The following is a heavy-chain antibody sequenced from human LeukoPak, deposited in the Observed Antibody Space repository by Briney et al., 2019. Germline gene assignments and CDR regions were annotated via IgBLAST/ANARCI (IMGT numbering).Heavy chain of an antibody. CDR1: GVRFNSYA. CDR2: IGGSGGGT. D-gene: IGHD1-26*01. J-gene: IGHJ4*02. V-gene: IGHV3-23*01. Sequence: PGGSLRLSCAASGVRFNSYAMSWARQTPGKGLEWVSGIGGSGGGTYYADFVKGRFTISRDNSKKTLYLQMNSLRVDDTAVYYCAKDRSTGYYRFDYWGQGTLVTVSS. CDR3: AKDRSTGYYRFDY.